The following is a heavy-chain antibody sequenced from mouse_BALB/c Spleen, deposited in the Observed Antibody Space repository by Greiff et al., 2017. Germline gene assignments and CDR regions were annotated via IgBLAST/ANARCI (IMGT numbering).Heavy chain of an antibody. V-gene: IGHV10-1*02. J-gene: IGHJ4*01. CDR2: IRSKSNNYAT. CDR1: GFTFNTYA. CDR3: VRNGGDYAMDY. Sequence: EVQLVESGGGLVQPKGSLKLSCAASGFTFNTYAMNWVRQAPGKGLEWVARIRSKSNNYATYYADSVKDRFTISRDDSQSMLYLQMNNLKTEDTAMYYCVRNGGDYAMDYWGQGTPVTVSS.